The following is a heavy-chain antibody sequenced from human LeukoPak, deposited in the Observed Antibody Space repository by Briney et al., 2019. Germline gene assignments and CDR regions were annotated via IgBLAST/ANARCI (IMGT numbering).Heavy chain of an antibody. J-gene: IGHJ4*02. V-gene: IGHV3-48*03. CDR3: AKSSGYSSTWEVDY. CDR1: GFTFSSYE. CDR2: ISSSGSTI. Sequence: GGSLRLSCAASGFTFSSYEMNWVRQAPGKGLEWVSYISSSGSTIYYADSVKGRFTISRDNAKNSLYLQMNSLRAEDTAVYYCAKSSGYSSTWEVDYWGQGTLVTVSS. D-gene: IGHD6-13*01.